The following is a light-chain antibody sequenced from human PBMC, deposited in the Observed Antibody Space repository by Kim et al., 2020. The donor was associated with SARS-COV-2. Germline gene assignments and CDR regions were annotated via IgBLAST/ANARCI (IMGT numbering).Light chain of an antibody. Sequence: DIQMTQSPSTLSAFVGDRVTITCRASQSISSWLAWYQQKPGKAPKLLIYKASSLESGVPSRFSGSGSGTEFTLTINSLQPDDFATYYCQHYNSYWTFGQGTKVDIK. J-gene: IGKJ1*01. V-gene: IGKV1-5*03. CDR1: QSISSW. CDR2: KAS. CDR3: QHYNSYWT.